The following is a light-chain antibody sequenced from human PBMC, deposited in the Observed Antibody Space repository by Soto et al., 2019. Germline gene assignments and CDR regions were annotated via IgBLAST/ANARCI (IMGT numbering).Light chain of an antibody. V-gene: IGKV3-20*01. CDR1: QSISSSD. CDR2: RSS. CDR3: QQSGSALLT. J-gene: IGKJ4*01. Sequence: IVLTQSPGTLYLSPGERATLSCRASQSISSSDLVWYQQKPGQAPRLLIYRSSSRAAGIPDRFSGSGSGAVLTLTISRLEPEAFAVDYWQQSGSALLTFGGGTEVELK.